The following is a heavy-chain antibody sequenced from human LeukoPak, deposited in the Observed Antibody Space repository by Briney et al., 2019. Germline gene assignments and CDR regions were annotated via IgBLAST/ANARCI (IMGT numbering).Heavy chain of an antibody. D-gene: IGHD3-10*01. Sequence: ASVKVSCKASGYTFTGYYMHWVRQAPGQGLEWMGWINPHSGGTNYAQKFQGRVTMTRDTSISTAYMELSRLRSDDTAVYYCARDQVGYFGAVITIDYYYYYYMDVWGTGTTVTVS. CDR1: GYTFTGYY. J-gene: IGHJ6*03. CDR2: INPHSGGT. V-gene: IGHV1-2*02. CDR3: ARDQVGYFGAVITIDYYYYYYMDV.